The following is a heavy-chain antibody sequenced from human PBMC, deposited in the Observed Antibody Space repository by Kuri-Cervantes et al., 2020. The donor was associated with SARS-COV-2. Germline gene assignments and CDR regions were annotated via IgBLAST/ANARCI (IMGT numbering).Heavy chain of an antibody. D-gene: IGHD2-15*01. J-gene: IGHJ6*02. CDR1: GCTFSSYA. Sequence: SVKVSCKASGCTFSSYAIRWVRQAPGQGLEWMGGIIPIFGTANYAQKFQGRVTITADESTSTAYMELSSLRSEDTAVYYCARDRVVPGDYYYYGMDVWGQGTTVTVSS. CDR3: ARDRVVPGDYYYYGMDV. V-gene: IGHV1-69*13. CDR2: IIPIFGTA.